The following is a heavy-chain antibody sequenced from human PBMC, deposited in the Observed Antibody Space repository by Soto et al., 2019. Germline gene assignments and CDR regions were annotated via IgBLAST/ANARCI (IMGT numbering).Heavy chain of an antibody. CDR3: ARGSRYSTSWPTTGFLDH. D-gene: IGHD6-13*01. J-gene: IGHJ4*02. V-gene: IGHV4-30-2*01. CDR1: GGSVTIEAYS. Sequence: ELQESGSGLVKPSQTLSLTCAVSGGSVTIEAYSWNWVRQPPGKGLEWLGYMFHSGTTSYNPSLKRRVTISIDSSKNQFSLKLSSVTAADTAVYYCARGSRYSTSWPTTGFLDHWGQGAPVTVSS. CDR2: MFHSGTT.